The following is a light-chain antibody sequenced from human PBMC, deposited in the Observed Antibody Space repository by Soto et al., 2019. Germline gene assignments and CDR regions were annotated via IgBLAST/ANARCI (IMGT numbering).Light chain of an antibody. CDR1: QSISSW. Sequence: DIQMTQSPSTLSASVGDRVTITCRASQSISSWLAWYQQKPGKAPKLLIYKASSLESGVPSRFSGSGSGTESTLTICSLLPNDFATYYCQPYNSYPWTFGQGTKVEIK. J-gene: IGKJ1*01. CDR3: QPYNSYPWT. CDR2: KAS. V-gene: IGKV1-5*03.